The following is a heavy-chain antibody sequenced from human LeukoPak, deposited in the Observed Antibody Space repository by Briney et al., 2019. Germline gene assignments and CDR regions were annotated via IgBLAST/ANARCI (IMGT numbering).Heavy chain of an antibody. CDR1: GFTISSYW. Sequence: GGSLRLSCAASGFTISSYWMHWVRQAPGKGLVWVSRINSDGSKYADSVKGRFTISRDNAKNTLYLQMNSLRAEDTAAYYCARWGLPWGQGTLVTVSS. CDR3: ARWGLP. J-gene: IGHJ5*02. V-gene: IGHV3-74*01. CDR2: INSDGS. D-gene: IGHD3-16*01.